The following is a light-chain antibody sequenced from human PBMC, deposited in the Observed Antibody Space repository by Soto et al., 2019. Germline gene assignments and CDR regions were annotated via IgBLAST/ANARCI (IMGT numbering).Light chain of an antibody. V-gene: IGLV8-61*01. Sequence: QTVVTQEPSFSVSPGGTITLTCGLSSGSVSTNNYPSWYQQTPGQAPRTLIYNTNTRSSGVPDRFSGSILGNQAALTITGAQADDECDYYCLLYVGSSIHWVFGGGTKLTVL. CDR2: NTN. CDR1: SGSVSTNNY. CDR3: LLYVGSSIHWV. J-gene: IGLJ3*02.